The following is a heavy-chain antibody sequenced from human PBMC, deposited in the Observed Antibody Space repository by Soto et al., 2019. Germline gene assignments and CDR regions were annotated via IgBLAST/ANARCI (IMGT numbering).Heavy chain of an antibody. CDR1: GFTFSSYA. V-gene: IGHV3-23*01. CDR2: ISGSGGST. Sequence: GESLKISCAASGFTFSSYAMSWVRQAPGKGLEWVSAISGSGGSTYYADSVKGRFTISRDNSKNTLYLQMNSLRAEDTAVYYCAKLGVYYYYGMDVWGQGTTVTVSS. D-gene: IGHD6-13*01. J-gene: IGHJ6*02. CDR3: AKLGVYYYYGMDV.